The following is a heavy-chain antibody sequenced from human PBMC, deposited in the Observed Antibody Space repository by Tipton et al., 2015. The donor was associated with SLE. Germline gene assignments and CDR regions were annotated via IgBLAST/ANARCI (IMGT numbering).Heavy chain of an antibody. Sequence: SLTCTVSGGSLNNHFCSWIRQSAGKGLEWIGRVSPSGGTNYNPSPKSRVTMSVDTSKNQFSLHLSSLTAADTAVYYCVRDKWGEYYPSTGYFWSFDPWGQGILVTVSS. CDR3: VRDKWGEYYPSTGYFWSFDP. D-gene: IGHD3-9*01. V-gene: IGHV4-4*07. CDR2: VSPSGGT. CDR1: GGSLNNHF. J-gene: IGHJ5*02.